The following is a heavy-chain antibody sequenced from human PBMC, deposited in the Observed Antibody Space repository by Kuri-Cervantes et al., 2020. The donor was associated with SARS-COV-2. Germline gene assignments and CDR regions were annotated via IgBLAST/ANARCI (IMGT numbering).Heavy chain of an antibody. D-gene: IGHD6-13*01. Sequence: SETLSLTCTVSGGSISSYYWSWIRQPAGKGLEWIGRIYTSGSTNYNPSLKSRVTMSVDTSKNRFSLKLSSVTAADTAVYYCARDLIAAAGQYYYYGMDVWGQGTTVTVSS. J-gene: IGHJ6*02. V-gene: IGHV4-4*07. CDR2: IYTSGST. CDR3: ARDLIAAAGQYYYYGMDV. CDR1: GGSISSYY.